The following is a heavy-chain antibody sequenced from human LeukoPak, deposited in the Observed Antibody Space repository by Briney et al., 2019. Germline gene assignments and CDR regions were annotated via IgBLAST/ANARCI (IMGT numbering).Heavy chain of an antibody. D-gene: IGHD3-22*01. Sequence: GGSLRLSCAASGFTFSSYAMSWVRQAPGKGLEWVSAISGSGGSTYYADSVKGRFTISRDNSKNTLYLQMNSLRAEDTAVYYCAEEREYYDSSAYFDYWGQGTLVTVSS. J-gene: IGHJ4*02. V-gene: IGHV3-23*01. CDR3: AEEREYYDSSAYFDY. CDR2: ISGSGGST. CDR1: GFTFSSYA.